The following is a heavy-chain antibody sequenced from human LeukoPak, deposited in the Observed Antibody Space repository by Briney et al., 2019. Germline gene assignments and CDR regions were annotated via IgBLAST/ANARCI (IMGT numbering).Heavy chain of an antibody. D-gene: IGHD6-19*01. V-gene: IGHV1-69*04. J-gene: IGHJ6*02. CDR2: IIPIFGIA. Sequence: SVKVSCKASGGTFSSYAISWVRQAPGQGLEWMGSIIPIFGIANYAQKFQGRVTITADKSTSTAYMELSSLRSEDTAVYYCARGPRIAVADYYYYGMDVWGQGTTVTVSS. CDR1: GGTFSSYA. CDR3: ARGPRIAVADYYYYGMDV.